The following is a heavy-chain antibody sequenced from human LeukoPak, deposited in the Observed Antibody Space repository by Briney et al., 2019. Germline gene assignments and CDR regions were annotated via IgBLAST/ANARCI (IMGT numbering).Heavy chain of an antibody. CDR1: GDSISSYY. CDR3: ARDSRYDYGDYAKFYYYYGMDV. J-gene: IGHJ6*02. D-gene: IGHD4-17*01. V-gene: IGHV4-4*07. CDR2: IYTSGST. Sequence: SETLSLTCTVSGDSISSYYWSWIRQPAGKGLEWIGRIYTSGSTNYNPSLKSRVTMSVDTSKNQFSLKLSSVTAADTAVYYCARDSRYDYGDYAKFYYYYGMDVWGQGTTVTVSS.